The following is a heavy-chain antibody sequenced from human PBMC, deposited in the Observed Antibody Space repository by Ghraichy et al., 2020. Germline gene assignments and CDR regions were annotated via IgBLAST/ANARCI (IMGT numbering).Heavy chain of an antibody. CDR1: GFTFSSYS. J-gene: IGHJ4*02. Sequence: GGSLRLSCAASGFTFSSYSMNWVRQAPGKGLEWVSYISSSSSTIYYADSVKGRFTISRDNAKNSLYLQMNSLRAEDTAVYYCARATVTTAGYWGQGTLVTVSS. D-gene: IGHD4-17*01. CDR3: ARATVTTAGY. CDR2: ISSSSSTI. V-gene: IGHV3-48*01.